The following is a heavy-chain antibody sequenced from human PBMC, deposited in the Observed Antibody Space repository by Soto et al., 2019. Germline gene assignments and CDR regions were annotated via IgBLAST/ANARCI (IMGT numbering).Heavy chain of an antibody. CDR1: GGSISSSSYY. D-gene: IGHD3-10*01. V-gene: IGHV4-39*01. Sequence: SETLSLTCTVSGGSISSSSYYWGWIRQPPGKGLEWIGSIYYSGSTYYNPSLKSRVTTSVDTSKNQFSLKLSSVTAADTAVYYCARQWRPSRWFRGYYYGMDVWGQGTTVAVS. J-gene: IGHJ6*02. CDR2: IYYSGST. CDR3: ARQWRPSRWFRGYYYGMDV.